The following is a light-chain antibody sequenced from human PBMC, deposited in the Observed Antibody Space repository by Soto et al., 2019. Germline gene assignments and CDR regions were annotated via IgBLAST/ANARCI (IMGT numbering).Light chain of an antibody. Sequence: DIQMTQSPSSLSASVGDRVTITCRAHQTITRYLNWYQQKPGTAPKLLIYAASSLQEGVPSRFRGSGSGTDFTLTISNLQPEDFAAYSCQQSFSFPVTFGQGTKLEIK. CDR1: QTITRY. CDR2: AAS. V-gene: IGKV1-39*01. J-gene: IGKJ2*01. CDR3: QQSFSFPVT.